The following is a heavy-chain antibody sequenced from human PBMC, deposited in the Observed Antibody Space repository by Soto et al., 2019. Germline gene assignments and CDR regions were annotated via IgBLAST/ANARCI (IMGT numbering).Heavy chain of an antibody. CDR3: AREWGACYYGSGSYRQYYMDV. J-gene: IGHJ6*03. Sequence: QVQLVQSGAEVKKPGASVKVSCKASGYTFTSYGISWVRQAPGQGLEWMGWISAYNGNTNYAQKLQGRVTMPTHTPRSTAYMELGSLRSDDTAVYYCAREWGACYYGSGSYRQYYMDVWGKGTTVTVSS. D-gene: IGHD3-10*01. CDR2: ISAYNGNT. CDR1: GYTFTSYG. V-gene: IGHV1-18*01.